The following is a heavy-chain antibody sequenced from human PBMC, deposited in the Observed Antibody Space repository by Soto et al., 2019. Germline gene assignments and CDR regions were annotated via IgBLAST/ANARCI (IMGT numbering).Heavy chain of an antibody. D-gene: IGHD6-6*01. J-gene: IGHJ4*02. Sequence: GGSLRLSCAASGFNFSSYAMHWVRQAPGKGLEWVAVISYDGSNKYYADSVKGRFTISRDNSKNTLYLQMNSLRAEDTAVYYCASAGSSPFGGNFDYWGQGTLVTVSS. V-gene: IGHV3-30-3*01. CDR1: GFNFSSYA. CDR2: ISYDGSNK. CDR3: ASAGSSPFGGNFDY.